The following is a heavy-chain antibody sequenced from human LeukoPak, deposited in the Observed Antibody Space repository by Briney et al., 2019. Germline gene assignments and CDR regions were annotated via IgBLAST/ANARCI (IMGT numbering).Heavy chain of an antibody. CDR2: IWNDGNGK. CDR1: GFTFSSYG. J-gene: IGHJ4*02. CDR3: ARDRTVKHHIDF. V-gene: IGHV3-33*01. Sequence: GRSLRLSCAVSGFTFSSYGMHWVRQAPGKGLEWVAVIWNDGNGKHYTDSVKGRFTISRDNSKNTLYLQMDSLRAEDTAVYYCARDRTVKHHIDFWGQGTLVTVSS. D-gene: IGHD4-17*01.